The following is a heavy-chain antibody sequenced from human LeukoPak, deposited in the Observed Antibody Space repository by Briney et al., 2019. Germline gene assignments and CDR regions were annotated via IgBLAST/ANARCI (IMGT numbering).Heavy chain of an antibody. D-gene: IGHD3-10*01. CDR2: INPNSGGT. V-gene: IGHV1-18*01. CDR3: ASSEMVRGALLDY. Sequence: GASVKVSCKASGYTFTSYGISWVRQAPGQGLEWMGWINPNSGGTNYAQKFQGRVTMTRDTSTSTVYMELSSLRSEDTAVYYCASSEMVRGALLDYWGQGTLVTVSS. J-gene: IGHJ4*02. CDR1: GYTFTSYG.